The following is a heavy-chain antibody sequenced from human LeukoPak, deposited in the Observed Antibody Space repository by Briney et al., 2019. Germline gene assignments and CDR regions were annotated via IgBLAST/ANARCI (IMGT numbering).Heavy chain of an antibody. J-gene: IGHJ4*02. CDR2: IYYSGST. CDR1: GGSISSYY. CDR3: ARVESSGWYSLDY. V-gene: IGHV4-59*01. D-gene: IGHD6-19*01. Sequence: SETLSLTCTVSGGSISSYYWSWIRQPPGKGLEWIEYIYYSGSTNYNPSLKSRVTISVDTSKNQFSLKLSSVTAADTAVYYYARVESSGWYSLDYWGQGTLVTVAS.